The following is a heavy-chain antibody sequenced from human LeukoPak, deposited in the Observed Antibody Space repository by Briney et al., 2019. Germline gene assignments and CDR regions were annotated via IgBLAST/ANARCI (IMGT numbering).Heavy chain of an antibody. CDR3: ARDQSYYYYYYMDV. V-gene: IGHV1-18*01. CDR2: ISAYNGNT. CDR1: GSFTSQT. J-gene: IGHJ6*03. Sequence: ASVKVSCKASGSFTSQTFTWVRQAPGQGLEWMGWISAYNGNTNYAQKLQGRVTMTTDTSTSTAYMELRSLRSDDTAVYYCARDQSYYYYYYMDVWGKGTTVTVSS.